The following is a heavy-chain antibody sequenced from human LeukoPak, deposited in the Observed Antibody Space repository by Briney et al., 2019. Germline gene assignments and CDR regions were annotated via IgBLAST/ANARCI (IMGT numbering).Heavy chain of an antibody. D-gene: IGHD6-13*01. V-gene: IGHV3-23*01. Sequence: PGGSLRLSCAASGFTFSSYAMSWVHQAPGKGLEWVSAISGSGGSTYYADSVKGRFTISRDNSKNTLYLQMSSLRAEDTAVYYCAKASARGAAAATPGFDYWGQGTLVTVSS. CDR3: AKASARGAAAATPGFDY. J-gene: IGHJ4*02. CDR1: GFTFSSYA. CDR2: ISGSGGST.